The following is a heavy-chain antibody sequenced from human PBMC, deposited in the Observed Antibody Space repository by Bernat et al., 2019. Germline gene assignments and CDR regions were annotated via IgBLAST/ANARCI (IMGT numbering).Heavy chain of an antibody. V-gene: IGHV1-46*01. CDR2: INPSGGST. CDR3: ASNYYDSSGYYTHFDY. D-gene: IGHD3-22*01. Sequence: LVQSGAEVKKPGASVKVSCKASGYTFTSYYMHWVRQAPGQGLEWMGIINPSGGSTSYAQKFQGRVTMTRDTSTSTVYMELSSLRSEDTAVYYCASNYYDSSGYYTHFDYWGQGTLVTVSS. CDR1: GYTFTSYY. J-gene: IGHJ4*02.